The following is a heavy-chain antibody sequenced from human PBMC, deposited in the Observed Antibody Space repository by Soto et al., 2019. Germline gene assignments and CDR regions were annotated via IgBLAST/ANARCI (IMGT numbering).Heavy chain of an antibody. CDR3: VEGYSSSWYVWFDY. CDR1: GFTFSNSA. CDR2: ISSSGGST. J-gene: IGHJ4*02. Sequence: EVQLVESGGGLVQPGGSLRLSCSASGFTFSNSAMHWVRQAPGKGLEYVPAISSSGGSTYYAESVKGRFTISRDNSKNNLYLQISRLRVEDTAVYYCVEGYSSSWYVWFDYWGRGTLVTVSS. V-gene: IGHV3-64D*06. D-gene: IGHD6-13*01.